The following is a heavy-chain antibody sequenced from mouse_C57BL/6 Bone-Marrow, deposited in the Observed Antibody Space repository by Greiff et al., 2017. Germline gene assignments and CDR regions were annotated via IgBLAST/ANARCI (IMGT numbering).Heavy chain of an antibody. CDR2: IDASDSYT. Sequence: VKLQQPGAELVKPGASVKLSCKASGYTFTSYWMQWVKQRPGQGLEWIGEIDASDSYTNYNQKFKGKATLTVDTPSSTAYMQISSLTSEDSAVYYCARDGYYLYYAMDYGGQGTAVTVSS. CDR1: GYTFTSYW. CDR3: ARDGYYLYYAMDY. D-gene: IGHD2-3*01. V-gene: IGHV1-50*01. J-gene: IGHJ4*01.